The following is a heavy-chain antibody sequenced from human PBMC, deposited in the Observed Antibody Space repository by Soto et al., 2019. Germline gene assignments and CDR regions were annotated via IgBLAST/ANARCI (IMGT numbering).Heavy chain of an antibody. CDR1: GGSISSGGYY. D-gene: IGHD1-1*01. CDR3: VMSPGWNKIDS. V-gene: IGHV4-31*03. J-gene: IGHJ4*02. CDR2: NYYSGIT. Sequence: SSETLSLTCTVSGGSISSGGYYWTWIRQHPGKGLEWIGYNYYSGITYYNPSLKSRVTISLDTSKNQFSLKLSSVTAADTAVYFCVMSPGWNKIDSWGQGILVTVSP.